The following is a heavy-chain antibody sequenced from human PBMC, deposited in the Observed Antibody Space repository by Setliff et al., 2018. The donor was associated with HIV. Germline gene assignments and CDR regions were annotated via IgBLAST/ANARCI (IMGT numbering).Heavy chain of an antibody. CDR1: GASFTDYY. D-gene: IGHD4-17*01. CDR3: ARFDVTPMTTRDY. CDR2: IHHTGHI. J-gene: IGHJ4*02. V-gene: IGHV4-34*01. Sequence: LSLTCAFYGASFTDYYWNWIRQPPGKGPEWIGEIHHTGHINYNPSFKSRVTMSLDMSTNQFSLKMASMTAADSAVYYCARFDVTPMTTRDYWGQGTQVTVSS.